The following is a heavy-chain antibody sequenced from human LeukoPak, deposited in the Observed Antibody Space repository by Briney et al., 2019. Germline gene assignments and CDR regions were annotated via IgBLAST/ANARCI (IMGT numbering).Heavy chain of an antibody. CDR1: GGSISSGGYY. D-gene: IGHD6-13*01. J-gene: IGHJ4*02. CDR2: IYTSGST. CDR3: ASYRIAAAGPPFDY. V-gene: IGHV4-61*02. Sequence: PSQTLSLTCTVSGGSISSGGYYCSWIRQPAGKGLEWIGRIYTSGSTNYNPSLKSRVTISVDTSKNQFSLKLSSVTAADTAVYYCASYRIAAAGPPFDYWGQGTLVTVSS.